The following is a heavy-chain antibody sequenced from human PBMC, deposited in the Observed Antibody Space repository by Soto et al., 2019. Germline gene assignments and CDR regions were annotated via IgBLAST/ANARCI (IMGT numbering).Heavy chain of an antibody. CDR1: GFTFSSYW. J-gene: IGHJ4*02. Sequence: GGSLRLSCAASGFTFSSYWMSWVRQAPGKGLEWVANIKQDGSEKYYVDSVKGRFTISRDNAKNSLYLQMNSLRAEDTAVYYCARDRITMVRGGGFEIDYWGQGTLVTVSS. V-gene: IGHV3-7*05. D-gene: IGHD3-10*01. CDR2: IKQDGSEK. CDR3: ARDRITMVRGGGFEIDY.